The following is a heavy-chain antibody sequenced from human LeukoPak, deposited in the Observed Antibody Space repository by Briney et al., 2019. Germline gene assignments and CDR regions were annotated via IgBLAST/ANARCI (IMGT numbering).Heavy chain of an antibody. V-gene: IGHV4-4*07. CDR3: ARLSLHYYGSGSYYRERYYFDY. D-gene: IGHD3-10*01. J-gene: IGHJ4*02. Sequence: SETLSLTCTVSGGSISSYYWSWIRQPAGKGLEWIGRIYTSGSTNYNPSLKSRVTMSVDTSQNQFSLKLSSVTAADTAVYYCARLSLHYYGSGSYYRERYYFDYGGQGTLVTVSS. CDR2: IYTSGST. CDR1: GGSISSYY.